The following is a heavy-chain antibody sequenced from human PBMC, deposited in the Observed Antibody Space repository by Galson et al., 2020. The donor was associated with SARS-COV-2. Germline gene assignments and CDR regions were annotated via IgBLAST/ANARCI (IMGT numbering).Heavy chain of an antibody. CDR2: IWYDGSNK. V-gene: IGHV3-33*01. D-gene: IGHD4-17*01. CDR1: GFTFSSYG. J-gene: IGHJ4*02. Sequence: PGGSLRLSCAASGFTFSSYGMHWVRQAPGKGLEWVAVIWYDGSNKYYADSVKGRFTISRDNSKNTLYLQMNSLRAEDTAVYYCARDFGFGDLGGEKDYWGQGTLVTVSS. CDR3: ARDFGFGDLGGEKDY.